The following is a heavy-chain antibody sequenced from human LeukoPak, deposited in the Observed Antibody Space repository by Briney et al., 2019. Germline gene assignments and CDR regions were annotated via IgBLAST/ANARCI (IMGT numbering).Heavy chain of an antibody. Sequence: SETLSLTCTVSGGSISSSSYYWGWIRQPPGKGLEWIGSIYYSGSTYYNPSLKSRVTISVDTSKNQFSLKLSSVTAADTAVYYCARGRRFNWGSRRYYMDVWGKGATVTVSS. J-gene: IGHJ6*03. V-gene: IGHV4-39*07. CDR3: ARGRRFNWGSRRYYMDV. CDR2: IYYSGST. CDR1: GGSISSSSYY. D-gene: IGHD7-27*01.